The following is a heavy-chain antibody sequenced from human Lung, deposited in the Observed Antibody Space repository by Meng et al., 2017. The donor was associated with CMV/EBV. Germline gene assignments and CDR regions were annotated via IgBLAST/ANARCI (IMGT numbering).Heavy chain of an antibody. Sequence: SXXVSXKASGGTFSSYAISWVRQAPGQGLEWMGGIIPILGIANYAQKFQGRVTITADKSTSTAYMELSSLRSEDTAVYYCASLGYCSSTSCPFYYYYGMDVGXQGTXVT. V-gene: IGHV1-69*10. CDR2: IIPILGIA. J-gene: IGHJ6*02. CDR3: ASLGYCSSTSCPFYYYYGMDV. CDR1: GGTFSSYA. D-gene: IGHD2-2*01.